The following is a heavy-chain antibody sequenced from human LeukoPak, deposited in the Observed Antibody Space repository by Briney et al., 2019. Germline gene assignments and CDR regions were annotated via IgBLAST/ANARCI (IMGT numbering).Heavy chain of an antibody. CDR2: ISFDGTNK. D-gene: IGHD4-17*01. CDR1: GFTFGHYA. J-gene: IGHJ4*02. V-gene: IGHV3-30*18. CDR3: AKGRNEDGDAALNY. Sequence: GRSLRLSCAASGFTFGHYAMHWVRQAPGKGLEWVAIISFDGTNKYYADSVKGRVTISRDNSKNTLYLQMNSLRAEDTAAYHCAKGRNEDGDAALNYWGQGTLVTVSS.